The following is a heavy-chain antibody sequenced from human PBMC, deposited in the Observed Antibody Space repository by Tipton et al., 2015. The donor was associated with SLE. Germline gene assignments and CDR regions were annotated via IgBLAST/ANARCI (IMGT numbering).Heavy chain of an antibody. CDR1: GFSSNTYT. CDR3: SRDLGYTWGVMGF. CDR2: VSRADSYI. Sequence: SLRLSCAASGFSSNTYTKNWVRQGPGKGLEWVASVSRADSYIFYAASVRGRFTVSRDDAKNSLYLQMDSLRAEDTAVYYCSRDLGYTWGVMGFWGQGTLVSVSS. V-gene: IGHV3-21*01. D-gene: IGHD3-16*01. J-gene: IGHJ4*02.